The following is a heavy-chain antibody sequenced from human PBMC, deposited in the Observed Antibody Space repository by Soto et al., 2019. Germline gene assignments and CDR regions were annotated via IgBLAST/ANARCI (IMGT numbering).Heavy chain of an antibody. D-gene: IGHD3-16*01. CDR3: ARLEGAYHYRDV. CDR2: LYYSGSP. J-gene: IGHJ6*03. Sequence: PSETLSLTCTVSGGSISSGGYHWSWIRQHPGKGPEWLGYLYYSGSPNYNPPLKSRVTISVATSKPPFSRKLSSVAAADTAVDYCARLEGAYHYRDVWGKGTTVTVSS. V-gene: IGHV4-61*08. CDR1: GGSISSGGYH.